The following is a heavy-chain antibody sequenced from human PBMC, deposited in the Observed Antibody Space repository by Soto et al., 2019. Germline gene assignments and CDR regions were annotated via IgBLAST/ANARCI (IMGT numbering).Heavy chain of an antibody. D-gene: IGHD2-21*02. V-gene: IGHV4-4*02. J-gene: IGHJ5*02. CDR2: VYHTGDT. Sequence: SETLSLTCGFSVVTVASSHWWSWVRQSPGRGLEWIGNVYHTGDTNFNPSLQSRVTFSVDKSNNQFSLRLTSVTAADTAVYFCARETVTAGGNNHFEPWGPGTLVIVSS. CDR3: ARETVTAGGNNHFEP. CDR1: VVTVASSHW.